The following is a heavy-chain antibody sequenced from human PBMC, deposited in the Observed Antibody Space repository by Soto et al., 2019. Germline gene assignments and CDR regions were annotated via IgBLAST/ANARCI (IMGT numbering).Heavy chain of an antibody. V-gene: IGHV3-33*01. CDR2: IWYDGSKK. CDR3: ARDPGYSGFDFDY. J-gene: IGHJ4*02. CDR1: GFTFSSHA. Sequence: GGSLRLSCAASGFTFSSHAMHWVRQAPGKGLEWVAVIWYDGSKKYYADSVKGRFTVARDDSKKTLSLQMKSLRVEDTAVYYCARDPGYSGFDFDYWGKGTLVTVSS. D-gene: IGHD5-12*01.